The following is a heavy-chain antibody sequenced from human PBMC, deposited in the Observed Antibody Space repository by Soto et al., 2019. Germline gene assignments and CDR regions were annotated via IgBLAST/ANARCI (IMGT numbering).Heavy chain of an antibody. Sequence: GGSLRLSCAASGFTFSDSYMGWILKAPGKGLEWVSYISSSGSIIYYADSVKGRFTISRDNAKNSLYLQLNSLRAEDTAVYYCARDLGYYASDGYFDYWGQGTLVTVSS. CDR1: GFTFSDSY. CDR3: ARDLGYYASDGYFDY. J-gene: IGHJ4*02. CDR2: ISSSGSII. V-gene: IGHV3-11*01. D-gene: IGHD3-22*01.